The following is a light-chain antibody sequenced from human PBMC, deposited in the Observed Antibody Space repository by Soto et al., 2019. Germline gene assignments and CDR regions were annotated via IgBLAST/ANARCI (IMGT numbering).Light chain of an antibody. J-gene: IGKJ5*01. Sequence: AIQLTQSPSSLSASVGDRVTITCRASQGISSYLGWYQQKPGKAPNLLIYDASSLESGVPSRFSGSGSGTEFTLTISSLLPEDFATYHCQQLNTLPFTFGQGTRLEIK. V-gene: IGKV1-13*02. CDR1: QGISSY. CDR3: QQLNTLPFT. CDR2: DAS.